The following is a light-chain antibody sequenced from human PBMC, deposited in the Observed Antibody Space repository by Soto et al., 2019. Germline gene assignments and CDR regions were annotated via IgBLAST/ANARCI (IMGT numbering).Light chain of an antibody. V-gene: IGLV2-23*01. CDR3: CSLTNGATWV. J-gene: IGLJ3*02. Sequence: QSVLTQPASVSGSPGQWITIYCTGTNSDVGSHNFVSWYQQYPGKAPKLLIYEASKRPSGLSNRFSGSKSGNTASLTISGLQAEDEADYYCCSLTNGATWVFGGGTKLTVL. CDR1: NSDVGSHNF. CDR2: EAS.